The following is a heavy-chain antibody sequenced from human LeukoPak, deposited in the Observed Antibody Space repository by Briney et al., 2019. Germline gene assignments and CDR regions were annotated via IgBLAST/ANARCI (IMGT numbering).Heavy chain of an antibody. CDR1: GFTFSSYG. CDR2: IRYDGSNK. CDR3: ARRQAAAGPVPTRYMDV. J-gene: IGHJ6*03. Sequence: GGSLRLSCAASGFTFSSYGMHWVRQAPGKGLEWVAFIRYDGSNKYYADSVKGRFTISRDNSKNMLYLQMNSLRAEDTAVYYCARRQAAAGPVPTRYMDVWGKGTTVTVSS. V-gene: IGHV3-30*02. D-gene: IGHD6-13*01.